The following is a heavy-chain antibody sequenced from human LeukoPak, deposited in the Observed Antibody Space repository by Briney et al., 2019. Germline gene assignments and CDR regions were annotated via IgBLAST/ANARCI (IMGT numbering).Heavy chain of an antibody. Sequence: SETLSLTCTVSGGSISSYYWSWIRQPPGKGLEWIGYIYYSGTTNYNPSLKSRVTISVDTSKNQLSLKLSSVTAADTAVYYCARGHYYDNHFDCWGQGTLVTVSS. J-gene: IGHJ4*02. V-gene: IGHV4-59*01. CDR3: ARGHYYDNHFDC. CDR2: IYYSGTT. D-gene: IGHD3-22*01. CDR1: GGSISSYY.